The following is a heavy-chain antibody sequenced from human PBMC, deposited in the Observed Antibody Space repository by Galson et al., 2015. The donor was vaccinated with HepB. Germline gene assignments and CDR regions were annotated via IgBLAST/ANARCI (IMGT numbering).Heavy chain of an antibody. CDR3: GRARLAYYYYMDV. D-gene: IGHD2-21*01. CDR2: IDPTDSYT. V-gene: IGHV5-10-1*01. Sequence: QSGAEVKEPGESLRISCKGSGYTFTSYWITWVRQMPGKGLEWMGRIDPTDSYTSYSPSFQGHVTISADKSISTAYLQWSSLKASDTAMYYCGRARLAYYYYMDVWGKGTTVTVSS. J-gene: IGHJ6*03. CDR1: GYTFTSYW.